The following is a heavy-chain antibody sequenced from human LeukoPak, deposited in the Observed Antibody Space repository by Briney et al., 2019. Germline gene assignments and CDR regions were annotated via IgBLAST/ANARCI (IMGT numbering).Heavy chain of an antibody. Sequence: GGSLRLSCAASGFTFSSYSMNWVRQAPGKGLGWVSSISSSSSYIYYADSVKGRFTISRDNAKNSLYLQMNSLRAEDTAVYYCARDNAAAAGTRFDYWGQGTLVTVSS. V-gene: IGHV3-21*01. CDR1: GFTFSSYS. D-gene: IGHD6-13*01. CDR2: ISSSSSYI. J-gene: IGHJ4*02. CDR3: ARDNAAAAGTRFDY.